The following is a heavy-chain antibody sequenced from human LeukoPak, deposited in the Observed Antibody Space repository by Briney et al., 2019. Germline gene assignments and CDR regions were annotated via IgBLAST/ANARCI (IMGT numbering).Heavy chain of an antibody. CDR2: IYYSGST. Sequence: SETLSLTCTVSGGSISSYYWSWIRQPPGKGLEWIGYIYYSGSTNYNPSLKSRVTISVDTSKNQFSLKLSSVTAAYTAVYYCARLAAAGFSFDYWGQGTLVTVSS. CDR3: ARLAAAGFSFDY. CDR1: GGSISSYY. J-gene: IGHJ4*02. D-gene: IGHD6-13*01. V-gene: IGHV4-59*01.